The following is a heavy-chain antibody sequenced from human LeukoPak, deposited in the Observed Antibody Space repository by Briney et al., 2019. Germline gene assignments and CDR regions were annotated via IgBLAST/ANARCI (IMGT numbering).Heavy chain of an antibody. CDR3: ARGPPGGQFDP. CDR2: IYYSGST. Sequence: SQALSLTCTVSGVSISSYYWSWIRQPPGKGLEWIGYIYYSGSTNYNPSLKNRVTISVDTSKNQFSLKLSSVTAADTAVYYCARGPPGGQFDPWGQGTLVTVSS. J-gene: IGHJ5*02. CDR1: GVSISSYY. V-gene: IGHV4-59*01. D-gene: IGHD3-10*01.